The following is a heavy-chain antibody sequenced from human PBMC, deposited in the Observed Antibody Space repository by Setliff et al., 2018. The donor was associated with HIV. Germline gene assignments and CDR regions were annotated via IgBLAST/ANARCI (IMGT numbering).Heavy chain of an antibody. Sequence: GASVKVSCKASGYTFTTYGISWVRQAPGQGPEWMGWINTETGNPMYAQGFRGRLVFSLDSSVNTAYLQINSLKTEDTAMYYCARVGSYWSTFDYWGQGTLVTVSS. CDR1: GYTFTTYG. J-gene: IGHJ4*02. V-gene: IGHV7-4-1*02. CDR3: ARVGSYWSTFDY. D-gene: IGHD2-8*02. CDR2: INTETGNP.